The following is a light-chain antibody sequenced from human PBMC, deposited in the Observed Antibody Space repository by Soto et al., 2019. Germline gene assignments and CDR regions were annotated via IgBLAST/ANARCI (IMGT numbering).Light chain of an antibody. J-gene: IGKJ5*01. CDR1: QNIDSY. CDR3: QQTYSTPWT. Sequence: DIQMTQSPSSLSASVGDRVTITCRASQNIDSYLNWYQQRPGKAPKLLIHDASSLQSGVPSRFSGSGSGTDFALTINSLQPEDFATIYCQQTYSTPWTFGQGTRLEI. V-gene: IGKV1-39*01. CDR2: DAS.